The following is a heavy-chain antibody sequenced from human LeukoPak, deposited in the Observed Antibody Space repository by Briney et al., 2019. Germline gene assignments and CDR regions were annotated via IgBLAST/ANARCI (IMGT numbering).Heavy chain of an antibody. D-gene: IGHD3-22*01. CDR2: INHSGST. V-gene: IGHV4-34*01. CDR1: GGSFSGYY. CDR3: ASLDSSG. J-gene: IGHJ4*02. Sequence: SETLSLTCAVYGGSFSGYYWSWIRQPPGKGLEGIGEINHSGSTNYNPSLKSRVTISVDTSKSQFSLKLSSVTAADTAVYYCASLDSSGWGEGTLGTVSS.